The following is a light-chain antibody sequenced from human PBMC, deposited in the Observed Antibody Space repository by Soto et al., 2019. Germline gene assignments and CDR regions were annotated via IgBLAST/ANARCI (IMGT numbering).Light chain of an antibody. J-gene: IGLJ1*01. Sequence: QSVLTQPPSASGTPGQRVTISCSGSSSNIGSNTVNWYQQLPGTSPKLLIYSNNQRPSGVPHRLAGSKSVTSASLDISGLQYEDEADYYCAAWDDSLNGPLYVFGTGSKVTVL. V-gene: IGLV1-44*01. CDR1: SSNIGSNT. CDR3: AAWDDSLNGPLYV. CDR2: SNN.